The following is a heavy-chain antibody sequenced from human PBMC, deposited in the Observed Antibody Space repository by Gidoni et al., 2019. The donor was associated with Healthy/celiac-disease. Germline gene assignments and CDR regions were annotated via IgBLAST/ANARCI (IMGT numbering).Heavy chain of an antibody. CDR1: GGSISSGSYY. Sequence: QVQLQESGPGLVKPSQTLSLTCTVSGGSISSGSYYWSWIRQPAGKGLEWIGRIFTSGSTNYIPSLKSRVTISVDTSKNQFSLKLSAVTAADTAVYYCARCSSTSCYQDYWGQGTLVTVSS. V-gene: IGHV4-61*02. D-gene: IGHD2-2*01. J-gene: IGHJ4*02. CDR3: ARCSSTSCYQDY. CDR2: IFTSGST.